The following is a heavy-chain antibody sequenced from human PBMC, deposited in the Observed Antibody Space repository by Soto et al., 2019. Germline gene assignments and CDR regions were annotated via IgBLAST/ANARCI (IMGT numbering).Heavy chain of an antibody. J-gene: IGHJ5*02. Sequence: PSETLSLTCAVYGGSFSGCYWSWIRQPPGKGLEWIGEINHSGSTNYNPSLKSRVTISVDTSKNQFSLKLSSVTAADTAVYYCARVPASYSGSYYGGPQTRVNWFDPWGQGTLVTVSS. CDR3: ARVPASYSGSYYGGPQTRVNWFDP. D-gene: IGHD1-26*01. CDR1: GGSFSGCY. V-gene: IGHV4-34*01. CDR2: INHSGST.